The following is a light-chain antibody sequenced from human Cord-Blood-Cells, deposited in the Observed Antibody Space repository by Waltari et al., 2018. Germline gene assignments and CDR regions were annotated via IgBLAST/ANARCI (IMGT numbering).Light chain of an antibody. Sequence: QSALTQPPSASGSPGQSVTISCTGTSSDVGGYNYVSWYQQHPGKAPTRMIYEVSKRPSGVPDRSSGSKSGNTASLTVSGLQAEDEADYYCSSYAGSNNLVFGGG. CDR3: SSYAGSNNLV. CDR2: EVS. V-gene: IGLV2-8*01. CDR1: SSDVGGYNY. J-gene: IGLJ2*01.